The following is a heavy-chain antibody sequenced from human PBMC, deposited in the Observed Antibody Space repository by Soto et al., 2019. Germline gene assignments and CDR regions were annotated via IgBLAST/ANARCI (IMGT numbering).Heavy chain of an antibody. Sequence: QVQLQQWGPGLLKPSETLSLTCAVYGGSFSGYYWSWIRQPPAKGLEGLGEINHSGSTNYNPSLKSRVTISVDTSKNQFSLKLSSVTAADTAVYYCAIAGYCSGVSCSPDDAFDIWGQGTMVTVSS. CDR2: INHSGST. CDR1: GGSFSGYY. V-gene: IGHV4-34*01. D-gene: IGHD2-15*01. J-gene: IGHJ3*02. CDR3: AIAGYCSGVSCSPDDAFDI.